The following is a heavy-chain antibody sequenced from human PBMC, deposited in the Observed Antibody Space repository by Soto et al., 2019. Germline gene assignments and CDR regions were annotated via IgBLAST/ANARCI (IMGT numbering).Heavy chain of an antibody. Sequence: GGSLRLSCAASGFPFSSYGRHWVRQAPGKGLEWVAVIWYDGSNKYYADSVKGRFTISRDNSKNTLYLQMNSLRAEDTAVYYCASESYYGSGTLDVWGQGTTVTVSS. CDR1: GFPFSSYG. J-gene: IGHJ6*02. CDR3: ASESYYGSGTLDV. CDR2: IWYDGSNK. V-gene: IGHV3-33*01. D-gene: IGHD3-10*01.